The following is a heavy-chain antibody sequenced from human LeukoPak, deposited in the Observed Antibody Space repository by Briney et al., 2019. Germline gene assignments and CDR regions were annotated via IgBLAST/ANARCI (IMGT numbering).Heavy chain of an antibody. V-gene: IGHV2-70*20. CDR3: ARHDCTNGVCQYDY. CDR1: GFSLSTSGMC. J-gene: IGHJ4*02. D-gene: IGHD2-8*01. Sequence: SGPALVKPTQTLTLTCTFSGFSLSTSGMCVSWVRQPPGKALEWLALIDWDDDKYYSTSLKTRLTISKDTSKNQVVLTMTNMDPVDTATYYCARHDCTNGVCQYDYWGQGTLVTVSS. CDR2: IDWDDDK.